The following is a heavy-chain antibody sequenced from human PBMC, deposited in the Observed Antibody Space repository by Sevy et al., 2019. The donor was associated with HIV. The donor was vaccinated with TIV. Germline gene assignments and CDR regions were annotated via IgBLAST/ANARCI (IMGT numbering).Heavy chain of an antibody. CDR3: ARTRIAARPGGGYFDY. CDR1: GFTFSSYA. D-gene: IGHD6-6*01. CDR2: ISYDGSNK. V-gene: IGHV3-30-3*01. Sequence: GGSLRLSCAASGFTFSSYAMHWVRQAPGKGLEWVAVISYDGSNKYYADSVKGRFTISRDNSKNTLYLQMNSLRAEDTAVYYCARTRIAARPGGGYFDYWGQGTLVPVSS. J-gene: IGHJ4*02.